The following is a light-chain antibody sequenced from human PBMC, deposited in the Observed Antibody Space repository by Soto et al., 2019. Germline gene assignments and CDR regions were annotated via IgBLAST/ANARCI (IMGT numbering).Light chain of an antibody. V-gene: IGLV2-8*01. Sequence: QSALTQPPSASGSPGQSVTISCTGTSSDVGGYDYVSWYQQHPGKAPKLKIYEVTKRPSGVPDRFSGFKSANTAYLTISGVQPEDEADYHCSSYTTIKTVVFGGGTKLTVL. CDR3: SSYTTIKTVV. CDR2: EVT. J-gene: IGLJ2*01. CDR1: SSDVGGYDY.